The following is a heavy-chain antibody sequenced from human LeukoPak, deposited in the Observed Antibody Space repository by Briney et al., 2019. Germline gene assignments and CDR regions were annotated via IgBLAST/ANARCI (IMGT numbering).Heavy chain of an antibody. Sequence: PGGSLTLSCAASGFTFSRFSFSDYYMIWIRQAPGKGLEWVSYISGGGSSTYYADSVKGRFTISRDNAQSSLYLQMNRLRAEDTAVYYCARVRNYGSGSFYTFDYWGQGTLVTVSS. J-gene: IGHJ4*02. CDR1: GFTFSRFSFSDYY. CDR3: ARVRNYGSGSFYTFDY. CDR2: ISGGGSST. D-gene: IGHD3-10*01. V-gene: IGHV3-11*01.